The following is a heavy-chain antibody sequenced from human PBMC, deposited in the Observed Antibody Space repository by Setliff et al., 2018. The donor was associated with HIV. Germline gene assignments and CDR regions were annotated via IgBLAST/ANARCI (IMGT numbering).Heavy chain of an antibody. CDR3: ARDGTTLLAAMDV. J-gene: IGHJ6*03. V-gene: IGHV3-21*01. Sequence: PGGSLRLSCAASGFSFRTYAMNWVRQAPGKGLEWVSSILRDSSYIFDADSVKGRFTISRDNAQNSLYLQMNNLRVEDTAVYYCARDGTTLLAAMDVWGKGTTVTVSS. CDR1: GFSFRTYA. CDR2: ILRDSSYI. D-gene: IGHD1-7*01.